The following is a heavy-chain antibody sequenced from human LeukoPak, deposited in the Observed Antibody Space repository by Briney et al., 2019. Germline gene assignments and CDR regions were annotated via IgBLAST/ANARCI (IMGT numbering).Heavy chain of an antibody. CDR3: AKAYSSGWYYFDY. CDR2: ISGSGGST. Sequence: GGSLRLSCAASGFTFSSYAMSWVRQAPGKGLEWASAISGSGGSTYYADSVKGRFTISRDNSKNTLYLQMNSLRAEDTAVYYCAKAYSSGWYYFDYWGQGTLVTVSS. CDR1: GFTFSSYA. V-gene: IGHV3-23*01. D-gene: IGHD6-19*01. J-gene: IGHJ4*02.